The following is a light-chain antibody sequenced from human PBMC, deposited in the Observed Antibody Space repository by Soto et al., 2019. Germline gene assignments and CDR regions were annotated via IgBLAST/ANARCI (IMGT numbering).Light chain of an antibody. CDR3: QHGYSTPLT. V-gene: IGKV1-39*01. Sequence: DIQMTQSPSSLSASVGDRVTITCRASQSISTYLHWYQQKPGKAPNXLIYAASTLQSGVPSRFSGSGSGTDFTLTISSLQPEDFATYFGQHGYSTPLTFGGGTKVDIK. CDR1: QSISTY. J-gene: IGKJ4*01. CDR2: AAS.